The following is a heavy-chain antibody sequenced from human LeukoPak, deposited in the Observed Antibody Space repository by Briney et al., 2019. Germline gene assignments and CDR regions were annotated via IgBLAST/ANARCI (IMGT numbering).Heavy chain of an antibody. V-gene: IGHV3-23*01. CDR2: IGGSGGST. J-gene: IGHJ5*02. CDR1: GFTFSSYA. CDR3: ARDGWFGDYNWFDP. D-gene: IGHD3-10*01. Sequence: PGGSLRLSCAASGFTFSSYAMNWVRQAPGKGLEWVSGIGGSGGSTYYADSVKGRFTISRDNSKNTMYLQMNSLRAEDTAVYYCARDGWFGDYNWFDPWGQGTLVTVSS.